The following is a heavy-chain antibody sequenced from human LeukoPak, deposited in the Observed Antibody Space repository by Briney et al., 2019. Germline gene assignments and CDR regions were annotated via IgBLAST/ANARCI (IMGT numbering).Heavy chain of an antibody. CDR1: GFTFSSYA. Sequence: GSLRLSCAASGFTFSSYAMHWVRQAPGKGLEWVAVISYDGSNKYYADSVKGRFTISRDDSKNTLYLQMNSLRAEDTAVYYCAKLAREWLVSYYFDYWGQGTLVTVSS. D-gene: IGHD6-19*01. CDR3: AKLAREWLVSYYFDY. V-gene: IGHV3-30*18. J-gene: IGHJ4*02. CDR2: ISYDGSNK.